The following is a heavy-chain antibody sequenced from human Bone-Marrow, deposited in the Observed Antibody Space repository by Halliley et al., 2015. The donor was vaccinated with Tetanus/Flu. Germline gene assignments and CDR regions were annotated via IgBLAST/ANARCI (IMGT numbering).Heavy chain of an antibody. J-gene: IGHJ5*02. CDR3: ARNSLDFGSPLDQNWFDP. D-gene: IGHD2-2*03. Sequence: AASGFTFSSYEMNWVRQAPGKGLEWVSYISSGSSTMYYADSVKGRFTISRDNAKNSLFLQMNSLRAEDTAVYFCARNSLDFGSPLDQNWFDPWGQGTLVTVSS. CDR1: GFTFSSYE. V-gene: IGHV3-48*03. CDR2: ISSGSSTM.